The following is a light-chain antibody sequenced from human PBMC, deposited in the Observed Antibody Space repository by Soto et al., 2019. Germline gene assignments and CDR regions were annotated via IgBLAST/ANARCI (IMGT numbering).Light chain of an antibody. CDR2: SDT. CDR1: SSNIGSNT. CDR3: AAWNDRLNGDL. V-gene: IGLV1-44*01. J-gene: IGLJ1*01. Sequence: QSALAQPPSASGTPGQRVTISCSGGSSNIGSNTVSWYQHLPGTAPQLLIYSDTQRASGVADRFSGSKSGTSASLAISGLQSDDEADYYCAAWNDRLNGDLFGTGTKVTVL.